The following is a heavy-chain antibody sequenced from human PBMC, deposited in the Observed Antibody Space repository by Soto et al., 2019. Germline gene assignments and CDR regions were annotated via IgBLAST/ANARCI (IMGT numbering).Heavy chain of an antibody. CDR3: AHTPRRYGSGIGRFEP. CDR1: GFSLSTSGVG. Sequence: QITLKESGPTLVKPTQTLTLTCTFSGFSLSTSGVGVGWIRQPPGKALEWLALIFWDDDKRYSPSLRSRLTITKDTSKNQVVLIMTNMDPVDTATYYCAHTPRRYGSGIGRFEPWGQGTLVTVSS. J-gene: IGHJ5*02. CDR2: IFWDDDK. D-gene: IGHD3-10*01. V-gene: IGHV2-5*02.